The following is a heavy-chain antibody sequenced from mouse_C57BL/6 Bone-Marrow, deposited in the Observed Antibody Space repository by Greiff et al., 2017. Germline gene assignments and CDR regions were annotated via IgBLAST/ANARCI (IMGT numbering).Heavy chain of an antibody. D-gene: IGHD1-1*01. Sequence: EVQLQQSGAELVRPGASVTLSCTASGFNIKDDYMHWVKQRPEQGLEWIGWIDPENGDTEYASKFQGKATITAATSSNTAYLQLSSLTSEDTAVCYCTLITTGVALDCWGQGTTLTVSS. CDR2: IDPENGDT. CDR1: GFNIKDDY. J-gene: IGHJ2*01. V-gene: IGHV14-4*01. CDR3: TLITTGVALDC.